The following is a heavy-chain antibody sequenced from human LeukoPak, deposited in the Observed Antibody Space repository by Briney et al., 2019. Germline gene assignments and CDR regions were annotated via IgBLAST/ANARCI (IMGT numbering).Heavy chain of an antibody. CDR3: ARWDGSGDAFDI. CDR1: GGSISSGGYY. CDR2: IYHSGST. D-gene: IGHD3-10*01. J-gene: IGHJ3*02. V-gene: IGHV4-30-2*01. Sequence: SQTLSLTCTVSGGSISSGGYYWSWIRQPPGKGLEWIGYIYHSGSTYYNPSLKSRVTISVDRSKNQFSLKLSSVTAADTAVYYCARWDGSGDAFDIWGQGTMVTVSS.